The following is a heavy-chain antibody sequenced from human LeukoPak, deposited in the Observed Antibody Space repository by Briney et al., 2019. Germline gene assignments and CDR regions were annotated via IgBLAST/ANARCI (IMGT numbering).Heavy chain of an antibody. D-gene: IGHD3-22*01. V-gene: IGHV3-11*05. CDR2: ISSSSSDT. CDR3: ARDFIHRSGEADY. J-gene: IGHJ4*02. CDR1: GFPFSDYY. Sequence: GGSLRLSCATSGFPFSDYYMSWIRQAPGKGLEWLSYISSSSSDTNCADSVKGRFTISRDNVKRSLYLQMSSLRAEDTAVYYCARDFIHRSGEADYWGQGTLVTASS.